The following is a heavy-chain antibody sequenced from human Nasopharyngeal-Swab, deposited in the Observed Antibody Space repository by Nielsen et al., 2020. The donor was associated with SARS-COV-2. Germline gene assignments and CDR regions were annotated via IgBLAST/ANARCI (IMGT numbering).Heavy chain of an antibody. CDR3: ARVHCSRSSCSAPDYYYYYMDV. CDR1: GFTFSNYA. CDR2: IRVSGDTT. D-gene: IGHD2-2*01. V-gene: IGHV3-23*01. Sequence: GESLKISCTASGFTFSNYAMTWVRRAPGKGLEWVSSIRVSGDTTYYADSVKGRFTISRDSSKNTLYLQMNGLRVEDTAVYYCARVHCSRSSCSAPDYYYYYMDVWGKGTTVTVSS. J-gene: IGHJ6*03.